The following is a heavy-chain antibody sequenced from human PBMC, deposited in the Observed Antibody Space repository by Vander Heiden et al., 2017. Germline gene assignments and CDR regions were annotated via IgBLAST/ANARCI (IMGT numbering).Heavy chain of an antibody. CDR1: GFTFSSYG. CDR3: AMSWDTPGGAFDI. V-gene: IGHV3-30*03. Sequence: QVQLVESGAGVVQPGRSLRLPCAAAGFTFSSYGMHWVRQAPGKGLEWVAVISYDGSNKYYADSVKGRFTISRDNSKNTLYLQMNSLRAEDTAVYYCAMSWDTPGGAFDIWGQGTMVTVSS. D-gene: IGHD5-18*01. J-gene: IGHJ3*02. CDR2: ISYDGSNK.